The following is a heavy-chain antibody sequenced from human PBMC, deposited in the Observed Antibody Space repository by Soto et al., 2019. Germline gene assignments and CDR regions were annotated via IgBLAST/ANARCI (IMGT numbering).Heavy chain of an antibody. D-gene: IGHD3-10*01. Sequence: GASVNVSCKASGFTFTSSAVQWVRQARGQRLEWIGWIVVGSGNTNYAQKFQERVTITRDMSTSTAYMELSSLRSEDTAVYYCAAPSYYYGSGSYYSYYYGMDVWGQGTTVTVSS. CDR2: IVVGSGNT. J-gene: IGHJ6*02. CDR3: AAPSYYYGSGSYYSYYYGMDV. V-gene: IGHV1-58*01. CDR1: GFTFTSSA.